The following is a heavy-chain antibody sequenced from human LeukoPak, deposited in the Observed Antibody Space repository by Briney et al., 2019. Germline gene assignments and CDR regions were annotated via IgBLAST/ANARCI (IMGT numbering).Heavy chain of an antibody. Sequence: PGGSLRLSCAASAFTFSNYWMNWVRQAPGKGLEWVASIKQDGSEKYYVDSVKGRFTIPRDNAKNSLYLQMNSLRAEDTAVYYCARDQRASPAPADYWGQGTLVTVSP. J-gene: IGHJ4*02. V-gene: IGHV3-7*01. CDR1: AFTFSNYW. CDR2: IKQDGSEK. CDR3: ARDQRASPAPADY.